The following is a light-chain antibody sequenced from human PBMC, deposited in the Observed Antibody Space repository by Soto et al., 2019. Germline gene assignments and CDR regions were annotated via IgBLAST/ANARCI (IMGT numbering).Light chain of an antibody. J-gene: IGKJ4*01. CDR3: QQYSNWPLT. CDR2: AAS. CDR1: QSVSSN. Sequence: EIVMTQSPATLSVSPGERATLSCRASQSVSSNLAWYRQKPGQAPSLLIYAASTRATGIPARFSGSGSGTEFTLTISSLQSEDFAIYYCQQYSNWPLTFGGGTKVEIK. V-gene: IGKV3-15*01.